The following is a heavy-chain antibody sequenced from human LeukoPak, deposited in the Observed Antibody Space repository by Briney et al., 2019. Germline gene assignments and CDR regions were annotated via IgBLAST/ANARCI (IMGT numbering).Heavy chain of an antibody. D-gene: IGHD3-22*01. Sequence: SETLSLTCSVSAYSIRSDYYWGWIRQPPGKGLEWIGSFYHSGSTYYNPSLKSRVTMSVDTSKNQFSLKLRSVTAADTAVYYCARGDYYYDSSGPLFDYWGQGTLVTVSS. CDR3: ARGDYYYDSSGPLFDY. CDR2: FYHSGST. J-gene: IGHJ4*02. V-gene: IGHV4-38-2*02. CDR1: AYSIRSDYY.